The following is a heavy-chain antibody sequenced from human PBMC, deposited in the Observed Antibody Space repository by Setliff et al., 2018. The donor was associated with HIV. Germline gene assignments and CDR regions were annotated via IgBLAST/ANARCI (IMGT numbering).Heavy chain of an antibody. J-gene: IGHJ4*02. CDR1: GFTFSDYY. D-gene: IGHD4-17*01. CDR2: ITNTGSST. Sequence: GGSLRLSCAASGFTFSDYYLNWFRLAPGKGLEWISHITNTGSSTNYADSVKGRFTISRDNARNSLYLQMNNLRAEDTAVYYCAKDGYSDYLNSYFDYWGQGTLVTVSS. CDR3: AKDGYSDYLNSYFDY. V-gene: IGHV3-11*05.